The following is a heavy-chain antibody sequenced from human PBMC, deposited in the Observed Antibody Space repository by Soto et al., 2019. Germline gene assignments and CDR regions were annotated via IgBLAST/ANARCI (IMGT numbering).Heavy chain of an antibody. J-gene: IGHJ6*03. CDR2: ISAYNGNT. Sequence: QVQLVQSGAEVKKPGAPVKVSCKASGYTFTSYGISWVRQAPGQGLEWMGWISAYNGNTNYAQKLQGRVTMTTDTSTSTAYMELRSLRSDDTAVYYCAKSGEYSSSYYYYYYMDVWGKGTTVTVSS. V-gene: IGHV1-18*01. CDR1: GYTFTSYG. CDR3: AKSGEYSSSYYYYYYMDV. D-gene: IGHD6-6*01.